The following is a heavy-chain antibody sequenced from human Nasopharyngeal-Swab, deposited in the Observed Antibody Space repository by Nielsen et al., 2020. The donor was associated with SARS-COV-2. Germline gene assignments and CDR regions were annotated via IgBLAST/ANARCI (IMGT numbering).Heavy chain of an antibody. D-gene: IGHD4-17*01. CDR2: ISSSSSTI. J-gene: IGHJ4*02. Sequence: GESLKISCAASGFTFGSYSMNWVRQAPGKGLEWVSYISSSSSTIYYADSVKGRFTISRDNAKNSLYLQMNSLRAEDTAVYYCAREGYGDYAYYFDYWGQGTLVTVSS. CDR3: AREGYGDYAYYFDY. V-gene: IGHV3-48*01. CDR1: GFTFGSYS.